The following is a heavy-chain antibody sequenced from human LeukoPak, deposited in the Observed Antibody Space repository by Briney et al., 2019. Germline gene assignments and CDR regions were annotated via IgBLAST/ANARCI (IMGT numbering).Heavy chain of an antibody. J-gene: IGHJ4*02. D-gene: IGHD2-2*01. Sequence: GGSMRLSCAASGFTFSSYSMSWVRQAPGKWLEWVSSISNSSSYIYYANSVKGRLTISRDNAENALYLQMNRQRAEDTAVYYCARGIVVERASMDYWGQGTQVTVSS. CDR2: ISNSSSYI. CDR3: ARGIVVERASMDY. V-gene: IGHV3-21*01. CDR1: GFTFSSYS.